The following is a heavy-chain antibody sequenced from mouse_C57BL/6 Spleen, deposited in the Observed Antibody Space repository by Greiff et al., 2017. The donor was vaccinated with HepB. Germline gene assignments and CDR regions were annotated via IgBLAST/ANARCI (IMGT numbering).Heavy chain of an antibody. CDR1: GYAFSSYW. J-gene: IGHJ3*01. D-gene: IGHD1-1*01. V-gene: IGHV1-80*01. CDR2: IYPGDGDT. Sequence: VKLVESGAELVKPGASVKISCKASGYAFSSYWMNWVKQRPGKGLEWIGQIYPGDGDTNYNGKFKGKATLTADKSSSTAYMQLSSLTSEDSAVYFCAREGGFYGSSWGFAYWGQGTLVTVSA. CDR3: AREGGFYGSSWGFAY.